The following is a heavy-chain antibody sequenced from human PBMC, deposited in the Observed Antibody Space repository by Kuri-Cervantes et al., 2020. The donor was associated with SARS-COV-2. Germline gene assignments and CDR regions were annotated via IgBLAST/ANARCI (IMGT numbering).Heavy chain of an antibody. Sequence: ASVKVSCKASGYTFTSYDINWVRQATGQGLEWMGWMNPNSGNTGYAQKFQGRVTITRNTSISTAYMELSSLRSEDTAVYYCAKWGMYDSSGYGFDPWGQGTLVTDSS. J-gene: IGHJ5*02. D-gene: IGHD3-22*01. CDR2: MNPNSGNT. V-gene: IGHV1-8*03. CDR3: AKWGMYDSSGYGFDP. CDR1: GYTFTSYD.